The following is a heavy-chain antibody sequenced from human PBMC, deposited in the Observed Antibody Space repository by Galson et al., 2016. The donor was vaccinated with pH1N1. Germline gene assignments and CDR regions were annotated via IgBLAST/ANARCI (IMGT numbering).Heavy chain of an antibody. V-gene: IGHV5-51*01. D-gene: IGHD1-26*01. CDR3: ARYSGSFFFDY. CDR1: GYSFSSYW. J-gene: IGHJ4*02. Sequence: QSGAEVKKPGESLKISCQVSGYSFSSYWVAWVRQMPGKGLEWMAIMYPDDSDIKYSPSFEGQVTISADKSISTAYLQWSSLQASDTAMYYCARYSGSFFFDYWGQGTLVTVSS. CDR2: MYPDDSDI.